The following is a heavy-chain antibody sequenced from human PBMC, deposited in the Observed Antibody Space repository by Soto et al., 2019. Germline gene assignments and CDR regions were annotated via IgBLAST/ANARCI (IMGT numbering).Heavy chain of an antibody. CDR2: IKQDGSDK. CDR1: GFTFSTYW. Sequence: EVQLVESGGGLVQPGGSLRLSCAASGFTFSTYWMSWVRQAPGKGLEWVANIKQDGSDKYYVNSVKGRFTISRDNAKNSLYLQMNGLRAEDTAVYYCARVKSLAGHYWGQGTLVTVSS. J-gene: IGHJ4*02. CDR3: ARVKSLAGHY. D-gene: IGHD2-15*01. V-gene: IGHV3-7*05.